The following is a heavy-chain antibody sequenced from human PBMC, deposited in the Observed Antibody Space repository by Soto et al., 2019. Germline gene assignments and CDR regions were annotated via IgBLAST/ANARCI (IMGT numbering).Heavy chain of an antibody. CDR3: AGGGAGSGPFTWELPDH. Sequence: QMQLVQSGAEVKKTGSSVTVSCKALGNTFTYRYLHWVRQAPGQALEWMGWITPFSGDVNYAQKCTERVTITRDRSINTAYMQMSSLRSEDTAMYFCAGGGAGSGPFTWELPDHWGQGTLVTVSS. J-gene: IGHJ4*02. CDR1: GNTFTYRY. CDR2: ITPFSGDV. D-gene: IGHD1-26*01. V-gene: IGHV1-45*02.